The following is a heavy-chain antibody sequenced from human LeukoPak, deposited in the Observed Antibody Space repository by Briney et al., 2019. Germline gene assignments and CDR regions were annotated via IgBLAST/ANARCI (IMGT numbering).Heavy chain of an antibody. CDR1: GFTVSSNY. V-gene: IGHV3-53*01. CDR2: IYSGGST. CDR3: AKDLIMVAAGTSDWFDP. Sequence: GGSLRLSCAASGFTVSSNYMSWVRQAPGKGLEWVSVIYSGGSTYYADSVKGRFTISRDNSKNTLYLQMNSLRAEDTAVYYCAKDLIMVAAGTSDWFDPWGQGTLVTVSS. D-gene: IGHD6-13*01. J-gene: IGHJ5*02.